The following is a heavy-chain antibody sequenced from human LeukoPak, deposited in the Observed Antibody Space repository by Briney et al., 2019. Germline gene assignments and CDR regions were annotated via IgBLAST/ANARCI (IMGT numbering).Heavy chain of an antibody. D-gene: IGHD4-11*01. CDR2: VNPNSGGT. CDR3: ARESSSVTVTIDC. CDR1: GYTFIGYY. V-gene: IGHV1-2*02. J-gene: IGHJ4*02. Sequence: ASVKVSCKASGYTFIGYYIHWVRQAPGQGLEWMGWVNPNSGGTNYAQKFQGRVTMTRDTSISTVYMELSRLRSDDTAVYFCARESSSVTVTIDCWGQGTLVTVSS.